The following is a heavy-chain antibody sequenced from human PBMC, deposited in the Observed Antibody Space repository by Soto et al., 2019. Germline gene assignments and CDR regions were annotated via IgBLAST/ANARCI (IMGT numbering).Heavy chain of an antibody. D-gene: IGHD5-12*01. CDR3: ARDIDRLQLGGNYYYILDV. CDR2: IMPIFRTP. J-gene: IGHJ6*02. CDR1: GGTFSNSA. Sequence: QVQLEQSGAEVKQPGSSVRVSCKASGGTFSNSAISWVRQAPGQGLEWMGGIMPIFRTPDYAQKFQGRVTLTADESTSTAYMELHGLTSDDTAVYYCARDIDRLQLGGNYYYILDVWGQGTTVTVSS. V-gene: IGHV1-69*12.